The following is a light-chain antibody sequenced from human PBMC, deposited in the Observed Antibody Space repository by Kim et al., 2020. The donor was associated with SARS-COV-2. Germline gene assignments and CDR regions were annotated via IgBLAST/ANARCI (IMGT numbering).Light chain of an antibody. J-gene: IGKJ2*01. CDR2: GAS. CDR1: QSVSSSY. Sequence: EIVLTQSPGTLSLSPGERATLSCRASQSVSSSYLAWYQQKPGQAPRLLIYGASSRATGIPDRFSGSGSGTDFTLTISRLEPEDFAVYFCQQYGRSPPLYTFGQGTKLEI. CDR3: QQYGRSPPLYT. V-gene: IGKV3-20*01.